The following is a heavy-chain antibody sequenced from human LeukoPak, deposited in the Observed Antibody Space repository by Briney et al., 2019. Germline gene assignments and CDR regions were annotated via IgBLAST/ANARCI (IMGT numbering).Heavy chain of an antibody. CDR1: GFTFSSYG. D-gene: IGHD5-12*01. Sequence: PGGSLRLSCAASGFTFSSYGMSWVRQAPGKGLEWVSAISGSGGSTYYADSVKGRFTISRDNSKNTLYLQMNSLRAEDTAVYYCAKAEVATTETPFDYWGQGTLVTVSS. V-gene: IGHV3-23*01. J-gene: IGHJ4*02. CDR2: ISGSGGST. CDR3: AKAEVATTETPFDY.